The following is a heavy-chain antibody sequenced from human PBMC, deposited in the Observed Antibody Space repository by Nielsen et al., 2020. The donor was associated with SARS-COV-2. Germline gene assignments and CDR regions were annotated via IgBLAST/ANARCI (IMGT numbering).Heavy chain of an antibody. J-gene: IGHJ6*03. CDR1: GGSVSSNDW. V-gene: IGHV4-4*02. Sequence: SETLSLTCAVSGGSVSSNDWWTWVRQSPGKGLEWIGEVSHSGSINYNPSLKSRVTLSMDKSKRQFSLRLTSVSAADTAVYFCARGDLVVVPSPILGLGPFFYCFYLDVWGKGTTVIVSS. CDR3: ARGDLVVVPSPILGLGPFFYCFYLDV. D-gene: IGHD2-2*01. CDR2: VSHSGSI.